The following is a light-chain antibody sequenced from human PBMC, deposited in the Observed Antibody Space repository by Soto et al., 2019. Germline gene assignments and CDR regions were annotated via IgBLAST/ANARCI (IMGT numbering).Light chain of an antibody. V-gene: IGKV1-39*01. CDR3: QQSFTTPWT. CDR1: QTISSW. J-gene: IGKJ1*01. CDR2: GAS. Sequence: DIQMTQSPSTLSGSVGDRVTITCRASQTISSWLAWYQQKPGKAPKLLMYGASFLQSGVPSRFSGSGSGTEFTLTIHSLQPEDFATYYCQQSFTTPWTFGQGTKVDIK.